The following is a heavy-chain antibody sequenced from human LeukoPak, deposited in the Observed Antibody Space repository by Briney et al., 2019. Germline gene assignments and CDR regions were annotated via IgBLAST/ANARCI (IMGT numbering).Heavy chain of an antibody. V-gene: IGHV4-59*11. Sequence: SETLSLTCTVSGGSIRSHYWSWIRQPPGKGLEWIGYIYYSGSTNYNPSLKSRVTISVDTSKNQFSLKLSSVTAAGTAVYYCARDRGDYDSSGYYGYFDYWGQGALVTVSS. J-gene: IGHJ4*02. D-gene: IGHD3-22*01. CDR3: ARDRGDYDSSGYYGYFDY. CDR2: IYYSGST. CDR1: GGSIRSHY.